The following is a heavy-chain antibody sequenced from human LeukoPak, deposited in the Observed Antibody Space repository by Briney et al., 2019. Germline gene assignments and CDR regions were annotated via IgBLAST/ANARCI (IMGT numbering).Heavy chain of an antibody. V-gene: IGHV4-59*01. CDR2: IYSSGSA. CDR1: GGSISSYY. D-gene: IGHD4-23*01. CDR3: ARGWWELSYFDY. Sequence: SETLSLTCTVSGGSISSYYWSWIRQPPGKGLEWIGSIYSSGSANYNPSLKSRVTILVDTSKNQFTLKLSSVTAADTAVYYCARGWWELSYFDYWGHGTLVTVSS. J-gene: IGHJ4*01.